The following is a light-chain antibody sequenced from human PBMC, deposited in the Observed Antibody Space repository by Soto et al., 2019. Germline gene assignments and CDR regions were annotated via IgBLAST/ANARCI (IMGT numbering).Light chain of an antibody. CDR2: AAS. V-gene: IGKV1-39*01. Sequence: MTRSPATRSAFVVDIGAVSCRASQSISSWLAWYQQKPGKAPKLLIYAASSLQSGVPSRFSGSGSGTDFTLTICSLQPEDFATYYCQQSYTSLWTLGQGTKVDIK. CDR3: QQSYTSLWT. J-gene: IGKJ1*01. CDR1: QSISSW.